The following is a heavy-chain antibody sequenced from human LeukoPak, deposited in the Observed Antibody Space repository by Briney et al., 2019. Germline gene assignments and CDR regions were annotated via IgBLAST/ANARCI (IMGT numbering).Heavy chain of an antibody. CDR1: DVSISTYY. CDR3: ARARSPNIAVAGACFDY. J-gene: IGHJ4*02. D-gene: IGHD6-19*01. V-gene: IGHV4-4*07. Sequence: SETLSLTCTVSDVSISTYYWNWIRQPAGKGLGWIGRIYTSGTTNYSPSLKSRITMSVGTSKNQFSLNLSSVTAADTAVYYCARARSPNIAVAGACFDYWGQGILVTVSS. CDR2: IYTSGTT.